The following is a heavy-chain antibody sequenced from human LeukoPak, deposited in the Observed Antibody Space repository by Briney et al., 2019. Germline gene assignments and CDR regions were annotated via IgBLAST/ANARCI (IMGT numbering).Heavy chain of an antibody. CDR1: GGSISSYY. J-gene: IGHJ4*02. D-gene: IGHD6-19*01. CDR3: ARDQGAVAGFDY. V-gene: IGHV4-59*01. Sequence: SETLSLTCTVSGGSISSYYWSWIRQPPGKGLEWIGYIYYSGSTNYNPTLKSRVTISVDTSKNQFSLKLSSVTAADTAVYYCARDQGAVAGFDYWGQGTLVTVSS. CDR2: IYYSGST.